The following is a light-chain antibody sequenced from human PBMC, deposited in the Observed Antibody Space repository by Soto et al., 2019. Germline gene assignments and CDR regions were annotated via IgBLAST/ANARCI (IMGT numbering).Light chain of an antibody. V-gene: IGKV1-5*03. CDR3: QQYNSYPYT. CDR2: KAS. CDR1: QSISSW. Sequence: DIQMTQSPSTLSASVGDRVTITCRASQSISSWLAWFQQKPGKAPKLLIYKASSLEGGVPSRFSGSGSATEFTLTISSLQPDDFATYFCQQYNSYPYTFGQGTKLEIK. J-gene: IGKJ2*01.